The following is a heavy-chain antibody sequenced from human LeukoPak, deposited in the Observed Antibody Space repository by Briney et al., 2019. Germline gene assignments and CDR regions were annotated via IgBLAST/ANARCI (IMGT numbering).Heavy chain of an antibody. D-gene: IGHD6-6*01. V-gene: IGHV1-69*05. CDR2: IFRIFGTT. Sequence: EASVKVSCKASGGTFSSYAISWVRQAPGQGLEWVGGIFRIFGTTNYAQKLQGAVTITTDESTSTAYIELNSLRSEDTAVYYCARAVSSIGRRAYYYYYMDVWGKGTTVTVSS. J-gene: IGHJ6*03. CDR3: ARAVSSIGRRAYYYYYMDV. CDR1: GGTFSSYA.